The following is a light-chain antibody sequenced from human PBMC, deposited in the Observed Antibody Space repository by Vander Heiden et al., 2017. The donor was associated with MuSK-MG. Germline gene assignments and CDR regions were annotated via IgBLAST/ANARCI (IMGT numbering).Light chain of an antibody. V-gene: IGKV3-11*01. J-gene: IGKJ4*01. CDR3: QQRSNSHV. CDR1: QSVSSY. Sequence: EIVLTQSPATLSLSPGERATLSCRASQSVSSYLAWYQQKPGQAPRLLIYDASNRANGIPDRFSGSGYGKDFTLTSSSREHEDFAVYYWQQRSNSHVFGGGTKVEIK. CDR2: DAS.